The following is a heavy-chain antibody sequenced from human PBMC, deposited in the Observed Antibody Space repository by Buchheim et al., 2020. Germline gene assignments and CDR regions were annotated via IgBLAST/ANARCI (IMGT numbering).Heavy chain of an antibody. V-gene: IGHV4-59*08. J-gene: IGHJ2*01. CDR2: IYHSGTT. CDR1: GGSFSNDY. CDR3: ARLSPLSIWYFDL. D-gene: IGHD4-11*01. Sequence: QVPLQESGPGLVKAPETLSLTCTVSGGSFSNDYWSWIRQPPGKGLEWIGYIYHSGTTNYNTSLKSRATISVDTSKIQFPLTLNSVTAADTAVYYCARLSPLSIWYFDLWGPGTL.